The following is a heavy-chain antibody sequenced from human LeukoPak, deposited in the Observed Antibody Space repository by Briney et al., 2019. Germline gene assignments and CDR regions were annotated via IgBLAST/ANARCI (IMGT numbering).Heavy chain of an antibody. CDR1: GYTFTSYD. Sequence: GASVKVSCKASGYTFTSYDIIWVRQATGQGLEWMGWMNPNSGNTGYAQKFQGRVTMTRNTSISTAYMELSSLRSEDTAVYYCARSLIAVAGTGMWGQGTLVTVSS. V-gene: IGHV1-8*01. D-gene: IGHD6-19*01. CDR3: ARSLIAVAGTGM. J-gene: IGHJ4*02. CDR2: MNPNSGNT.